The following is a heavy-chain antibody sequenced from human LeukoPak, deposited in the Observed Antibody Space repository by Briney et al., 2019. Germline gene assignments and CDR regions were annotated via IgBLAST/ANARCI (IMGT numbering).Heavy chain of an antibody. Sequence: ASVKVSCKASGFTFTNYYMHWVRQAPGQGLEWMGLINPSGSSTNYAQKFRGRVTMTRDTSTTTVYMELSRLRSDDTAVYYCAREAAAGGGDYWGQGTLVTVSS. CDR3: AREAAAGGGDY. V-gene: IGHV1-46*01. CDR1: GFTFTNYY. D-gene: IGHD6-13*01. CDR2: INPSGSST. J-gene: IGHJ4*02.